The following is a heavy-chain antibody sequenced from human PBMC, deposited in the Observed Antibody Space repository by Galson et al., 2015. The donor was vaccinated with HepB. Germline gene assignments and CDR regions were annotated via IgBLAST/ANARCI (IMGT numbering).Heavy chain of an antibody. V-gene: IGHV3-7*01. J-gene: IGHJ4*02. Sequence: SLRLSCAASGFTFSSYWMGWVRQTPGKGLEWVANIKGDGSQKYYVDSVKGRFTISRDNAKNSLYLQMNSLRAEVTALYYCTRDSGWYNLDYWGQGILVTVSS. CDR2: IKGDGSQK. D-gene: IGHD6-19*01. CDR1: GFTFSSYW. CDR3: TRDSGWYNLDY.